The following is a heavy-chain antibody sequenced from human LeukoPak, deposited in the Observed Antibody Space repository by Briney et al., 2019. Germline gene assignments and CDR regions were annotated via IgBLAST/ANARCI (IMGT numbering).Heavy chain of an antibody. D-gene: IGHD4-17*01. Sequence: SETLSLTCTVSGASVTATNYYWAWIRQPPGKGLEWLGTVSYNDITYYNPSLLGRVAVSRGTSKTRFSLDLTSVTTEDTAIYFCARNLRGLPSDSWGRGILVTVTS. V-gene: IGHV4-39*01. CDR2: VSYNDIT. J-gene: IGHJ5*01. CDR1: GASVTATNYY. CDR3: ARNLRGLPSDS.